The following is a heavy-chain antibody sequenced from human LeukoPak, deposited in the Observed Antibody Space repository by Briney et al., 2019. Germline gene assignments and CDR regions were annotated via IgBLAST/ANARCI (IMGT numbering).Heavy chain of an antibody. D-gene: IGHD5-24*01. CDR2: FDPEDGET. J-gene: IGHJ5*02. Sequence: ASVKVSCKVSGYTLTELSMHWVRQAPGKGLEWMGGFDPEDGETIYAQKFQGRVTMTEDTSTDTAYMELNSLRAEDTAVYYCAKAQGYNSYNWFDPWGQGTLVTVSS. CDR1: GYTLTELS. V-gene: IGHV1-24*01. CDR3: AKAQGYNSYNWFDP.